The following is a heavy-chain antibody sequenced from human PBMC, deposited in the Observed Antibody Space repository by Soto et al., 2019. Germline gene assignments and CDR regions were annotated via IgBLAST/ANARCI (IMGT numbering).Heavy chain of an antibody. CDR1: GFTFSSYG. D-gene: IGHD3-9*01. CDR2: ISYDGSNK. Sequence: GGSLRLSCAASGFTFSSYGMHWVRQAPGKGLEWVAVISYDGSNKYYADSVKGRFTISRDNSKNTLYLQMNSLRAEDTAVYYCAKDQPSGEMATTIWPAYFQHWGQGTLVTVSS. V-gene: IGHV3-30*18. J-gene: IGHJ1*01. CDR3: AKDQPSGEMATTIWPAYFQH.